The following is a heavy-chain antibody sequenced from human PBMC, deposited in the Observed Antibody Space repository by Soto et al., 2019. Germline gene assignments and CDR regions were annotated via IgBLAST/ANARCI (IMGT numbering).Heavy chain of an antibody. CDR2: IWYDGSNK. J-gene: IGHJ4*02. CDR3: ARDLGSSSFGGGSDY. Sequence: PGGSLRLSCAASGFTFSSYGMHWVRQAPGKGLEWVAVIWYDGSNKYYADSVKGRFTISRDNSKNTLYLQMNSLRAEDTAVYYCARDLGSSSFGGGSDYWGQGTLVTVSS. CDR1: GFTFSSYG. V-gene: IGHV3-33*01. D-gene: IGHD6-6*01.